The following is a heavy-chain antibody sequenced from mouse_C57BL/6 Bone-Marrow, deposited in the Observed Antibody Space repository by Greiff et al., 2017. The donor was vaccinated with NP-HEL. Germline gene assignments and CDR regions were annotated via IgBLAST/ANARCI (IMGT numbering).Heavy chain of an antibody. V-gene: IGHV5-9*01. CDR2: IRGVFFPP. CDR3: SRDWIYYDYNYAMDY. Sequence: EVKLIESGGGLVTPFFSMKLSCESSVFPFRRSTMSWVRPPPEKRLEWVAHIRGVFFPPYYPDSVKGRFTISIDNAKYTLYLQMSSLRSEDTALYYCSRDWIYYDYNYAMDYWGQGTSVTVSS. CDR1: VFPFRRST. J-gene: IGHJ4*01. D-gene: IGHD2-4*01.